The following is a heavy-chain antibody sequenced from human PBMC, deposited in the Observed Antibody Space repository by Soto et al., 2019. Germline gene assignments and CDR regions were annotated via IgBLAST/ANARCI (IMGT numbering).Heavy chain of an antibody. J-gene: IGHJ4*02. CDR3: ARSRVAGYDSSGYYFRLDGGEDY. D-gene: IGHD3-22*01. CDR1: GFTFSSYS. V-gene: IGHV3-48*02. CDR2: ISSSSSTI. Sequence: GGSLRLSCAASGFTFSSYSMNWVRQAPGKGLEWVSYISSSSSTIYYADSVKGRFTISRDNAKNSLYLQMNSLRDEDTAVYYCARSRVAGYDSSGYYFRLDGGEDYWGQGTLVTVSS.